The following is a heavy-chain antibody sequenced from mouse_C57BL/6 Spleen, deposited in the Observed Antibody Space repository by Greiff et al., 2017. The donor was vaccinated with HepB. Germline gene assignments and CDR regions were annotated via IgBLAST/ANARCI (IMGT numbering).Heavy chain of an antibody. CDR2: INPGSGGT. Sequence: QVQLQQSGAELVRPGTSVKVSCKASGYAFTNYLIEWVKQRPGQGLEWIGVINPGSGGTNYNEKFKGKATLTADKSTSTAYMQLSSLTSEDSAVDFCARYDYDAWYFDVWGTGTTVTVSS. CDR1: GYAFTNYL. CDR3: ARYDYDAWYFDV. V-gene: IGHV1-54*01. J-gene: IGHJ1*03. D-gene: IGHD2-4*01.